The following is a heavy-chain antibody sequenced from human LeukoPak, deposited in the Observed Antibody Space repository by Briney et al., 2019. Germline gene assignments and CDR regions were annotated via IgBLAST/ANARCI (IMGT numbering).Heavy chain of an antibody. V-gene: IGHV3-23*01. Sequence: PGGSLRLSCAASGFTFSSYAMSWVRQAPGKGLEWVSAISGSGGSTYYADSVKGRFTISRDNSKNTLYLQMNSLRAEDTAVYYCAKRQLMGFGELLNYFDYWGREPWSPSPQ. J-gene: IGHJ4*02. CDR1: GFTFSSYA. D-gene: IGHD3-10*01. CDR2: ISGSGGST. CDR3: AKRQLMGFGELLNYFDY.